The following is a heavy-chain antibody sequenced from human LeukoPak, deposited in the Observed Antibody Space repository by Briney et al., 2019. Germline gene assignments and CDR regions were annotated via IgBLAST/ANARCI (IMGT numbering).Heavy chain of an antibody. Sequence: GGSLRLSCAASTFTVTSNYMRCVRQAPGKVLEWVSVIYSGGSTYYADSVKGRFSISRDNSKNTLDLQMNSLRAEDTALYYCAREYGANWFDPWGQGTLVTVSS. CDR1: TFTVTSNY. D-gene: IGHD4-17*01. V-gene: IGHV3-53*01. J-gene: IGHJ5*02. CDR3: AREYGANWFDP. CDR2: IYSGGST.